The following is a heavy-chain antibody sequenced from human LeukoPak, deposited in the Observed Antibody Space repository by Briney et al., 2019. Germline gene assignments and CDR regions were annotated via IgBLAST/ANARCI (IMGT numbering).Heavy chain of an antibody. J-gene: IGHJ4*02. V-gene: IGHV1-69*04. Sequence: SVTVSCKASGGTFSSYAISWVRQAPGQGLEWMGRIIPILGIANYAQKFQGRVTITADKSTSTAYMELSSLRSEDTAVYYCARDRVDTAQFDYWGQGTLVTVSS. D-gene: IGHD5-18*01. CDR3: ARDRVDTAQFDY. CDR1: GGTFSSYA. CDR2: IIPILGIA.